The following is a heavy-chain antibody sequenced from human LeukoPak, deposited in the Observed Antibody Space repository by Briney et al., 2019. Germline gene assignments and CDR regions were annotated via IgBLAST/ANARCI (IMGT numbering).Heavy chain of an antibody. D-gene: IGHD4-11*01. V-gene: IGHV4-39*01. CDR1: GVSISSSTYY. Sequence: SETLSLTCTVSGVSISSSTYYWGWIRQPPGKGLEWIGSIYSSGSTYYNSSLKSRVTISIDTSKNQFSLKLSSVTAADTAVYYCARTRRCYSCVHYYYYMDVWGKGTTVTVSS. CDR2: IYSSGST. J-gene: IGHJ6*03. CDR3: ARTRRCYSCVHYYYYMDV.